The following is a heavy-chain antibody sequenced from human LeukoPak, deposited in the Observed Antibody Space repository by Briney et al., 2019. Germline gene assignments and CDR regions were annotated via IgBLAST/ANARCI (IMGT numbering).Heavy chain of an antibody. CDR1: GFTFDDYA. V-gene: IGHV3-9*03. D-gene: IGHD3-3*01. J-gene: IGHJ4*02. CDR2: ISWNSGSI. CDR3: AKDTRRFLEWLLDY. Sequence: SLRLSCAASGFTFDDYAMHWVRQAPGKGLEWVSGISWNSGSIGYADSVKGRFTISRDNAKNSLYLQMNSLRAEDMALYYCAKDTRRFLEWLLDYWGQGTLVTVSS.